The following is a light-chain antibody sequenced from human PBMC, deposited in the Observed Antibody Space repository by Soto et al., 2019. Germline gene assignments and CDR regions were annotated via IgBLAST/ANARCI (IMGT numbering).Light chain of an antibody. V-gene: IGKV1-39*01. J-gene: IGKJ1*01. CDR1: QSISSW. Sequence: DIQMTQSPSTLPASLGDRVTITCRSRQSISSWLAWYQQKPGKAPKLLIYAASSLQSGVPSRFSGSGSGTDFTLTISSLQPEDSATYYCQQSYVSPWTFGQGTKVDIK. CDR3: QQSYVSPWT. CDR2: AAS.